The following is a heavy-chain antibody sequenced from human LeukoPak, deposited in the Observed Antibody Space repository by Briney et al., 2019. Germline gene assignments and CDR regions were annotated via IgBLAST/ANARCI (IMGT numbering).Heavy chain of an antibody. CDR3: ARAYGGNSQYFQH. Sequence: SETLSLTCAVYGGSFSGYYWSWIRQPPGKGLEWIGEINHSGSTNYNPSLKSRVTISVDTSKNQFSLELSSVTAADTAVYYCARAYGGNSQYFQHWGQGTLVTVSS. J-gene: IGHJ1*01. CDR1: GGSFSGYY. V-gene: IGHV4-34*01. D-gene: IGHD4-23*01. CDR2: INHSGST.